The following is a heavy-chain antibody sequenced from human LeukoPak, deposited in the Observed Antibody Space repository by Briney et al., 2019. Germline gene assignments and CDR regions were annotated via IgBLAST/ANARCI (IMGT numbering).Heavy chain of an antibody. D-gene: IGHD2-21*02. CDR1: GFTFSSYG. V-gene: IGHV3-30*18. CDR2: ISYDGSNK. CDR3: AKDRRSVTASVNY. J-gene: IGHJ4*02. Sequence: GGSLRLSCAASGFTFSSYGMHWVRQAPGKGLEWVAVISYDGSNKYYADSVKGRFTISRDNSKNTLYLQMNSLRAEDTAVYYCAKDRRSVTASVNYWGQGTLVTISS.